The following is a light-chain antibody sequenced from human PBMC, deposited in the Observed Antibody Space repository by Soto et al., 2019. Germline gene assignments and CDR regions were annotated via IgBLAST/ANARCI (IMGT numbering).Light chain of an antibody. J-gene: IGKJ4*01. CDR2: DAS. CDR1: QSVSNSY. Sequence: EIVLTQSPGTLCLSPGERATLSCRASQSVSNSYLAWYQQKPGQAPRLLIYDASRRATGIPDRFSGSGSGTDFTLTISRLEPEDFAVYYCQQYSTSPLTFGGGTKVEIK. V-gene: IGKV3-20*01. CDR3: QQYSTSPLT.